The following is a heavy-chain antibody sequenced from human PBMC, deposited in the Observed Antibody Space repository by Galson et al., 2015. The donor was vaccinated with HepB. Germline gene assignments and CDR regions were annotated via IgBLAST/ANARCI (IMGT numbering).Heavy chain of an antibody. V-gene: IGHV3-23*01. CDR1: RFTFSNYA. CDR2: ISGGGGRT. D-gene: IGHD2-2*01. Sequence: SLRLSCAASRFTFSNYAMSWVRQAPGKGLEWVSAISGGGGRTYYADSVKGRFTIFRDNSKKMLYLQMNSLRAEDTAVYYCAKDSCDSPTCYFSAFHVMAVWGPGPSVSVAS. CDR3: AKDSCDSPTCYFSAFHVMAV. J-gene: IGHJ6*02.